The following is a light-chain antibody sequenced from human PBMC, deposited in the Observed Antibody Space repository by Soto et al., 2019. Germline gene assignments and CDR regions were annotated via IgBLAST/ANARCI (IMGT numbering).Light chain of an antibody. CDR3: QQYDTYSA. J-gene: IGKJ2*01. V-gene: IGKV1-5*03. CDR2: KAS. Sequence: DIQMTQSPSTLSASVGDRVTITCRASQSISSWLAWYQQKPGKAPKLLIYKASTLESGVPPRFSGSGSGTEFTLTISSLRPDYFATYYCQQYDTYSAFGQGTKLEIK. CDR1: QSISSW.